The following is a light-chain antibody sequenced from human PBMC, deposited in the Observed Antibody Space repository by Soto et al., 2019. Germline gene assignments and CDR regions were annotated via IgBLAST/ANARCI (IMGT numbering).Light chain of an antibody. Sequence: EIVLTQSPATLSLSPGERATLSCGASQSVSSINLAWYQQKPGLAPRLLIYDASSRAAGIPDRFTGSGSGTDFTLTISRLEPEDFAVYFRQQYGSSPYTFGQGTKVEIK. CDR3: QQYGSSPYT. CDR1: QSVSSIN. V-gene: IGKV3D-20*01. CDR2: DAS. J-gene: IGKJ2*01.